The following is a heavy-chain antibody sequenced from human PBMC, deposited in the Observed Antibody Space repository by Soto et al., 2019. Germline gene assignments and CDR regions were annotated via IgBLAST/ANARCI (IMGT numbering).Heavy chain of an antibody. CDR3: ARDVGTTSNWFDP. J-gene: IGHJ5*02. CDR2: IYYSGST. CDR1: GGSISSGGNY. D-gene: IGHD1-26*01. V-gene: IGHV4-31*03. Sequence: QVQLQESGPGLVKPSQTLSLTCTVSGGSISSGGNYWSWIRQHPGKGLEWIGYIYYSGSTYYNPSIKRRVTISVDTSKNQFSLKLSSVTAADTAVYYCARDVGTTSNWFDPWGQGTLVTVSS.